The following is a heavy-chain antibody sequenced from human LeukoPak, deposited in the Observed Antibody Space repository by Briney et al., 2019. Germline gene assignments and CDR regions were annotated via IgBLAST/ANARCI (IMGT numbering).Heavy chain of an antibody. V-gene: IGHV1-8*01. CDR1: GYTFTSYD. CDR2: MNPNSGNT. Sequence: SVKVSCKPSGYTFTSYDINWVRQATGQGLEWMGWMNPNSGNTGYAQKFQGRVTMPRNTSISTAYMELSSLRSEDTAVYYCATTKRGYYYYGMDVWGQGTTVTVSS. J-gene: IGHJ6*02. CDR3: ATTKRGYYYYGMDV. D-gene: IGHD3-10*01.